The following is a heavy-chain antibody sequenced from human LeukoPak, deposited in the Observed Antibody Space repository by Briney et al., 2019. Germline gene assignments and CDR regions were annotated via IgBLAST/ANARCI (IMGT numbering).Heavy chain of an antibody. CDR1: GGSFSGYY. D-gene: IGHD3-3*01. V-gene: IGHV4-34*01. CDR2: INHSGST. J-gene: IGHJ5*02. Sequence: SETLSLTCAVYGGSFSGYYWSWIRQPPGKGLEWIGEINHSGSTNYNPSLKSRVTISVDTSKNQFSLKLSSVTAADTAVYYCARQGRFLEWLYWFDPWGQGTLVTVSS. CDR3: ARQGRFLEWLYWFDP.